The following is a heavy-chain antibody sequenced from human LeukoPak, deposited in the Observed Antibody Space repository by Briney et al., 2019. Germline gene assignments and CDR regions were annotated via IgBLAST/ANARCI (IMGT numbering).Heavy chain of an antibody. J-gene: IGHJ4*02. D-gene: IGHD5-24*01. CDR1: GGSLSSGGYF. CDR2: ISHSGTS. CDR3: ARERRDGHNYSDF. Sequence: PSQTLSLTCAVSGGSLSSGGYFWGWIRQYPGKGLEWIGCISHSGTSYYNPSLKSRVTISVDTSRNQFSLELSSVTAADMAVYFCARERRDGHNYSDFWGQGALVTVSS. V-gene: IGHV4-31*11.